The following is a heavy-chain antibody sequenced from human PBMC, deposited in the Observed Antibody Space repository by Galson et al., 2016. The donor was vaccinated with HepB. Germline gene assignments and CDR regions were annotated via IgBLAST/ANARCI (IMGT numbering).Heavy chain of an antibody. V-gene: IGHV3-30-3*02. J-gene: IGHJ3*02. Sequence: AASGFTFSNYVMHWVRQAPGKGLEWVAVISYDGSNKYYADSVKGRFTISRDNSKNTLYLQMSSLRAEDTAMYYCANINAGSFAFDIWGRGTMVTVSS. D-gene: IGHD1-26*01. CDR3: ANINAGSFAFDI. CDR2: ISYDGSNK. CDR1: GFTFSNYV.